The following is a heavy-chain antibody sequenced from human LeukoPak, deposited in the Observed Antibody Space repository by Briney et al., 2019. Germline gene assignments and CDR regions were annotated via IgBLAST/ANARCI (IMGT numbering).Heavy chain of an antibody. D-gene: IGHD2-15*01. CDR1: GGTFSGYA. J-gene: IGHJ2*01. CDR3: ARSSCSGASCYSRDDWYLDL. CDR2: IVVTFGIA. V-gene: IGHV1-69*04. Sequence: SVKVSCKASGGTFSGYAINWVRQAPGQGLEWMGRIVVTFGIANYAQGFQGRVTITADKSTGTAYMQLSSLRSEDTALYYCARSSCSGASCYSRDDWYLDLWGRGTPVTVSS.